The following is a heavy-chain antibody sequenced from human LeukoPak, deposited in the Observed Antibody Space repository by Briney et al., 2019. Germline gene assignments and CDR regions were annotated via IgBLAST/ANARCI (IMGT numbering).Heavy chain of an antibody. V-gene: IGHV4-30-4*07. CDR3: ARSTVVTPFDY. CDR1: GGSISSGGYS. J-gene: IGHJ4*02. Sequence: PSETLSLTCAVSGGSISSGGYSWSWIRQPPGKGLEWIGFIYYSGSTYYNPSLKSRVNISVDTSKNQFSLKLSSVTAADTAVYYCARSTVVTPFDYWGQGTLVTVSS. D-gene: IGHD4-23*01. CDR2: IYYSGST.